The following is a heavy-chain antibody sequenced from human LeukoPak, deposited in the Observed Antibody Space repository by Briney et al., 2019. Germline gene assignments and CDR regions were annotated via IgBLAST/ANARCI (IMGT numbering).Heavy chain of an antibody. V-gene: IGHV3-30-3*01. J-gene: IGHJ4*02. CDR2: ISYDGSNK. CDR3: ARDQMIAAAGLDY. Sequence: GGSLRLSCAASGLTFSSFAMHWVRQAPGKGLEWVAVISYDGSNKYFADSVKGRSTISRDNSKNTLYLQMNSLRAEDTAVYYCARDQMIAAAGLDYWGQGTLVTVSS. D-gene: IGHD6-13*01. CDR1: GLTFSSFA.